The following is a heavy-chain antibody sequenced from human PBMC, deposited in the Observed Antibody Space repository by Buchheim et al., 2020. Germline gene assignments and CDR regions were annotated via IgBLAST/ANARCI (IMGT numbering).Heavy chain of an antibody. CDR1: GFTFSSYW. CDR2: INSDGSST. J-gene: IGHJ6*02. V-gene: IGHV3-74*01. Sequence: EVQLVESGGGLVQPGGSLRLSCAASGFTFSSYWMHWVRQAPGKGLVWVSRINSDGSSTSYADSVKGRFTISRDNAKNTLYLQMNSLRAEDTAVYYCARPGGYYDFRSGYYTGYYYYGMDVWGQGTT. D-gene: IGHD3-3*01. CDR3: ARPGGYYDFRSGYYTGYYYYGMDV.